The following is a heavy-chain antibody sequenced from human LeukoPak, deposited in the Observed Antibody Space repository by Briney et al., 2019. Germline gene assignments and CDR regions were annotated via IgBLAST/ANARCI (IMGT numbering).Heavy chain of an antibody. CDR1: GFIFSGFW. J-gene: IGHJ3*02. V-gene: IGHV3-74*01. CDR2: IDGVGSTT. CDR3: ATGRFGPDAFDI. Sequence: GGSLRLSCAASGFIFSGFWMNWVRQAPGKGLAWVAGIDGVGSTTKYADSMKGRFTISRDNAKNSLYLQMNSLRAEDTAVYYCATGRFGPDAFDIWGQGTMVTVSS. D-gene: IGHD3-10*01.